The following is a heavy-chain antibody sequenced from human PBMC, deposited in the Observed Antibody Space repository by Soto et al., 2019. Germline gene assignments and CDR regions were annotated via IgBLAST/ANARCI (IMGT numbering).Heavy chain of an antibody. CDR1: GFTFSTYA. D-gene: IGHD6-13*01. J-gene: IGHJ5*02. CDR3: ARAVAAAGRLSWFDP. V-gene: IGHV3-64*01. Sequence: GGSLRLSCAASGFTFSTYAMHWVRQAPGKGLEYVSAISSNGGSTYYANSVKGRFTISRDNSKNTLYLQMGSLRAEDMAVYYCARAVAAAGRLSWFDPWGQGTLVTVSS. CDR2: ISSNGGST.